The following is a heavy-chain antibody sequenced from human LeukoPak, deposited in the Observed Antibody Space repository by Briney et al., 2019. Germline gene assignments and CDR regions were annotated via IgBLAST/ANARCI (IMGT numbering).Heavy chain of an antibody. CDR3: AREYYYDSSGYLGTLDY. Sequence: ASVKVSCKASGYTFTSYGISWVRQAPGQGLEWMGWISAYNGNTNYAQKLQGRVTMTTDTSTSTAYMELRSLRSDDTAVYYCAREYYYDSSGYLGTLDYWGQGTLVTVSS. CDR1: GYTFTSYG. J-gene: IGHJ4*02. CDR2: ISAYNGNT. V-gene: IGHV1-18*01. D-gene: IGHD3-22*01.